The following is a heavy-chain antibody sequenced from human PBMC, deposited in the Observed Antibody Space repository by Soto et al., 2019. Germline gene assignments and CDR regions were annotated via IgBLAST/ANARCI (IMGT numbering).Heavy chain of an antibody. CDR1: GFSLSTSGMC. CDR3: ARNHVEMATGYYYYYYGMDV. CDR2: IDWDDDK. V-gene: IGHV2-70*01. D-gene: IGHD5-12*01. J-gene: IGHJ6*02. Sequence: SGPTLMNPTQTLTLTCTFSGFSLSTSGMCVSWIRQPPGKALEWLALIDWDDDKYYSTSLKTRLTISKDTSKNQVVLTMTNMDPVDTATYYCARNHVEMATGYYYYYYGMDVWGQGTTVTVSS.